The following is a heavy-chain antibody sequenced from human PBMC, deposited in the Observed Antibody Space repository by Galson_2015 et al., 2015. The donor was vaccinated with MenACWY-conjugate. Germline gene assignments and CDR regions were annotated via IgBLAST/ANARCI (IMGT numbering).Heavy chain of an antibody. Sequence: SLRLSCAASGFTFSSYWMTWVRQAPGKGLEWVANIRQDGSEKYYVDSVKGRFIISRDNAKNSLYLQMNSPRAEDTAVYFCARAGTTYWYFDLWGRGTLVTVSS. J-gene: IGHJ2*01. V-gene: IGHV3-7*03. D-gene: IGHD1-14*01. CDR1: GFTFSSYW. CDR2: IRQDGSEK. CDR3: ARAGTTYWYFDL.